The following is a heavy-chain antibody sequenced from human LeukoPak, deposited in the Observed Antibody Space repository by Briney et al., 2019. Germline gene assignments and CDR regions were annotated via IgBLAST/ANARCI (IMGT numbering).Heavy chain of an antibody. CDR3: ARDSLGSIDS. D-gene: IGHD6-13*01. CDR2: MSYDGGDK. V-gene: IGHV3-30-3*01. J-gene: IGHJ4*02. Sequence: GRSLRLSCAASGFTFSAYAMHWVRQAPGKGLESVALMSYDGGDKSYADSVKGRFTISRDNPKNTLYLQMNGLRAEDTAVYYCARDSLGSIDSWGQGTLVTVSS. CDR1: GFTFSAYA.